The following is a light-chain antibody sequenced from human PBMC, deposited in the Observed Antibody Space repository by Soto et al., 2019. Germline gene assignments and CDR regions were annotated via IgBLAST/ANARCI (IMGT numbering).Light chain of an antibody. J-gene: IGKJ2*01. CDR3: QQRSNWPPYT. Sequence: EIVLTQSPATLSLSPGERATLSCRASQSVSSYLAWYQQKPGQAPRLLIYDASNSATGIPARFSGSGSGTDYTLTISSLVPEDFAVDYCQQRSNWPPYTFGQGTKLEIK. V-gene: IGKV3-11*01. CDR1: QSVSSY. CDR2: DAS.